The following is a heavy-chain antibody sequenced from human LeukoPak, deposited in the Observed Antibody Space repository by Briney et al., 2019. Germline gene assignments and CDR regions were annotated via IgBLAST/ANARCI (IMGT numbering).Heavy chain of an antibody. CDR2: INSDGSST. J-gene: IGHJ6*02. CDR1: GFIFSDYW. D-gene: IGHD3-10*01. V-gene: IGHV3-74*01. CDR3: ARDSPEYGSNYYYYYGMDV. Sequence: GGSLRLSCAASGFIFSDYWMHWVRQAPGKGLVRVSRINSDGSSTSHADSVKGRFTISRDNAKNTLYLQMNSLRAEDTAVYYCARDSPEYGSNYYYYYGMDVWGQGTTVTVSS.